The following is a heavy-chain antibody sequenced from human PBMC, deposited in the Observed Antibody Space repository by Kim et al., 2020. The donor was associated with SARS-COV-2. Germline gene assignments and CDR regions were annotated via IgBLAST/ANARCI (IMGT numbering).Heavy chain of an antibody. CDR2: IKSKTDGGTT. V-gene: IGHV3-15*01. CDR1: GFTFSNAW. D-gene: IGHD1-1*01. J-gene: IGHJ3*02. Sequence: GGSLRLSCAASGFTFSNAWMSWVRQAPGKGLEWVGRIKSKTDGGTTDYAAPVKGRFTISRDDSKNTLYLQMNSLKTEDTAVYYCTTVKVNLERGSFDIWGQGTMVTVSS. CDR3: TTVKVNLERGSFDI.